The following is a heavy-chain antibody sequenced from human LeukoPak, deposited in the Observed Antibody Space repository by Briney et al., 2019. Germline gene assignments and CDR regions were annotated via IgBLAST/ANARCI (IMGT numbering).Heavy chain of an antibody. J-gene: IGHJ4*02. D-gene: IGHD6-13*01. Sequence: GGSLRLSCAASGFTFSNYWMSWVRQAPGKGLEFMANIKEAGSEKYYVDSVKGRFTISRDNDKNSVHLQMNNLRAEDTAVYYCARGGGMRSWYDFDYWGQGILVTVSS. CDR3: ARGGGMRSWYDFDY. CDR1: GFTFSNYW. CDR2: IKEAGSEK. V-gene: IGHV3-7*04.